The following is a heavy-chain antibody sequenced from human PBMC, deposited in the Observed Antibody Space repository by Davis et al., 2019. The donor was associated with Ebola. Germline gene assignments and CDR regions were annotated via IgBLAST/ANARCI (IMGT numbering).Heavy chain of an antibody. CDR2: ISYDGSNK. V-gene: IGHV3-30*04. Sequence: GGSLRLSCEASGFSFSSYAMYWVRQAPGKGLEWVAVISYDGSNKYYADSGRGRFTITRDNSKNTLYLQMNSLRVEDTAIYFCARGLQCGGDCYAFFDLWGLGTLVTVSS. CDR3: ARGLQCGGDCYAFFDL. J-gene: IGHJ4*02. CDR1: GFSFSSYA. D-gene: IGHD2-21*02.